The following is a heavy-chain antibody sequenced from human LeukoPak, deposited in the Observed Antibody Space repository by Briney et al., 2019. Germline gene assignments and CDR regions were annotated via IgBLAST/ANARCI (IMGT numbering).Heavy chain of an antibody. CDR2: IYYSGST. V-gene: IGHV4-59*01. J-gene: IGHJ6*03. D-gene: IGHD3-22*01. CDR3: ARSYDSSGQYHYYYYHMDV. Sequence: PSETLSLTCTVSGGSISSYYWSWIRQPPGKGLEWIGYIYYSGSTNYNPSLKSRVTISVDTSKNQFSLKLSSVTAADTAVYYCARSYDSSGQYHYYYYHMDVWGKGTTVTVSS. CDR1: GGSISSYY.